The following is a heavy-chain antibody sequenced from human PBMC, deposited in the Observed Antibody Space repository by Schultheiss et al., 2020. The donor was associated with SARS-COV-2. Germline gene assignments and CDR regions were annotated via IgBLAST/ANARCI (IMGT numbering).Heavy chain of an antibody. Sequence: GGSLRLSCAASGFTFSSYAMSWVRQAPGKGLEWVSAIRGSGGSTYYADSVKGRFTISRDNANNSLYLQMNSLRAEDTAVYYCARVGVPAAIGDYYYYYYMDVWGKGTTVTVSS. CDR2: IRGSGGST. J-gene: IGHJ6*03. CDR3: ARVGVPAAIGDYYYYYYMDV. CDR1: GFTFSSYA. D-gene: IGHD2-2*02. V-gene: IGHV3-23*01.